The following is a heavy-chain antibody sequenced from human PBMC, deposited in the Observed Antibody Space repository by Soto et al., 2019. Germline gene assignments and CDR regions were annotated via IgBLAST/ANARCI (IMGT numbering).Heavy chain of an antibody. Sequence: QVQLVDSGGGVVQPGRSLRLSCAASGFTFYTYGMHWVRQAPGRGLEWVAVIWYDGSIKYYADSVKGRFIISRDNSNNTLYLQMNGLRAEDTAVYYCVRMDCTGGSCRPYAYYDMDVWGQGTTVTVSS. D-gene: IGHD2-15*01. CDR3: VRMDCTGGSCRPYAYYDMDV. CDR2: IWYDGSIK. CDR1: GFTFYTYG. J-gene: IGHJ6*02. V-gene: IGHV3-33*01.